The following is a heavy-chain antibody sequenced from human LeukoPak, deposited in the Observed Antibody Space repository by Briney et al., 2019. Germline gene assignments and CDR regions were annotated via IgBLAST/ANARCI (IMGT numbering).Heavy chain of an antibody. CDR2: NRAYNGKT. CDR3: AREQSSYYDILTGYYGSDY. V-gene: IGHV1-18*01. J-gene: IGHJ4*02. D-gene: IGHD3-9*01. CDR1: GYTFTSYG. Sequence: GSVKVSCKASGYTFTSYGISWVRQAPGQGLEGMGWNRAYNGKTNYAQTLQGRVTITTETSTSRAHMEVRRLRSDETAVYYCAREQSSYYDILTGYYGSDYWGQGTLVTVSS.